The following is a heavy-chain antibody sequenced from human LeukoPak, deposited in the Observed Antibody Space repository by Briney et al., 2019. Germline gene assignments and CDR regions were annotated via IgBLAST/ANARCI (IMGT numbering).Heavy chain of an antibody. CDR2: IYHSGST. Sequence: PSETLSLTCTVSGYSISSGYYWGWIRQPPGKGLEWIGSIYHSGSTYYNPSLKSRVTISVDTSKNQFSLKLSSVTAADTAVYYCARVPTVTTYFDYWGQGTLVTVSS. V-gene: IGHV4-38-2*02. CDR3: ARVPTVTTYFDY. CDR1: GYSISSGYY. J-gene: IGHJ4*02. D-gene: IGHD4-17*01.